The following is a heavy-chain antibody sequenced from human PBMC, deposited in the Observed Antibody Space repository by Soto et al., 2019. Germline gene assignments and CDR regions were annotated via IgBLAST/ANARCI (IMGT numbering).Heavy chain of an antibody. CDR3: ARDTVGVWFGDTSEDFDY. Sequence: QVQLVQSGAEVKKPGASVKVSCKASGYTFTSYGISWVRQAPGQGLEWMGWISAYNGNTTYAQKLQGRVTMTTDTSTSTAYMELRSRRSDDTAVYYCARDTVGVWFGDTSEDFDYWGQGTLVTVSS. CDR2: ISAYNGNT. V-gene: IGHV1-18*01. D-gene: IGHD3-10*01. CDR1: GYTFTSYG. J-gene: IGHJ4*02.